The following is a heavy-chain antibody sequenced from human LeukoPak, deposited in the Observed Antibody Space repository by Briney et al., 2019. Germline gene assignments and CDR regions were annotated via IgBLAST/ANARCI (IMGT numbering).Heavy chain of an antibody. CDR2: IYYSGST. CDR3: AREDCSSTSCYYHYGMDV. J-gene: IGHJ6*02. Sequence: PSETLSLTCTVSGGSISSGGYYWSWIRQHPGKGLEWIGYIYYSGSTYYNPSLKSRVTISVDTSKNQFSLKLSSVTAADTAVYYCAREDCSSTSCYYHYGMDVWGQGTTVTVSS. V-gene: IGHV4-31*03. D-gene: IGHD2-2*01. CDR1: GGSISSGGYY.